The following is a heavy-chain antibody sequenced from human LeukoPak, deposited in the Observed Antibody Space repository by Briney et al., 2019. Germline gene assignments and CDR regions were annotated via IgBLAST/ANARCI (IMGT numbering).Heavy chain of an antibody. CDR1: GGSISNFY. J-gene: IGHJ4*02. D-gene: IGHD3-10*01. V-gene: IGHV4-59*08. Sequence: SEPLSLTCSVSGGSISNFYWSWIRQPPGKGLEWIGYIYSNGGTNYNPSLKSRVTMSVDTSKNQFSLKLNSVNAADTAVYYCARHVSGIYGSRGDFDYWGQGTLATVSS. CDR3: ARHVSGIYGSRGDFDY. CDR2: IYSNGGT.